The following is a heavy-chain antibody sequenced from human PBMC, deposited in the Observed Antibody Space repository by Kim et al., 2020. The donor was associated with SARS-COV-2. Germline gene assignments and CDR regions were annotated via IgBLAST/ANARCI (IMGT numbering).Heavy chain of an antibody. V-gene: IGHV4-30-2*05. D-gene: IGHD2-21*02. Sequence: PSLTSRVTISIDTAKNQFSRKLSSVTAADTAVYYCARGPPIGGGDCYSHWGQGTLVTVSS. J-gene: IGHJ4*02. CDR3: ARGPPIGGGDCYSH.